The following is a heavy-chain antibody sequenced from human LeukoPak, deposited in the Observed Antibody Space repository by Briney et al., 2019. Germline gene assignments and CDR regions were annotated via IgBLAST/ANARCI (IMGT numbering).Heavy chain of an antibody. V-gene: IGHV3-7*01. CDR1: GFTFSSYW. J-gene: IGHJ6*04. CDR2: IKQDGSEK. Sequence: GGSLRLSCAASGFTFSSYWMSWVRPAPGKGLEWVANIKQDGSEKYYVDSVKGRFTISRDNAKNSLYLQMNGFRAEDTAVYYYARGGYGMDVWGKGTTVTVSS. CDR3: ARGGYGMDV.